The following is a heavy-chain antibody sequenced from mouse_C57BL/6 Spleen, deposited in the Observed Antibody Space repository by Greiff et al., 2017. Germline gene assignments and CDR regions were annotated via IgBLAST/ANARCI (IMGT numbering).Heavy chain of an antibody. CDR3: ARHEEELIYYYGSSQAWLAY. CDR1: GYTFTEYT. D-gene: IGHD1-1*01. J-gene: IGHJ3*01. V-gene: IGHV1-62-2*01. Sequence: QVQLQQSGAELVKPGASVKLSCKASGYTFTEYTIHWVKQRSGQGLEWIGWFYPGSGSIKYNEKFKDKATLTADKSSSTVCMELSRLTSEDSAVYFCARHEEELIYYYGSSQAWLAYWGQGTLVTVSA. CDR2: FYPGSGSI.